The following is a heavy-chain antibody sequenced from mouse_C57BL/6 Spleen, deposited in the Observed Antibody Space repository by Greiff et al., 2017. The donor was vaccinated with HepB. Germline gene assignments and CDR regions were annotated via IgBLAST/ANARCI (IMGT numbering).Heavy chain of an antibody. Sequence: VKLQESGPGLVAPSQSLSITCTVSGFSLTSYGVHWVRQPPGKGLEWLVVIWSDGSTTYNSALKSRLSISKDNSKIQVFLKMNSLQTDDTAMYYCARHDDGYYEGNAMDYWGQGTSVTVSS. CDR3: ARHDDGYYEGNAMDY. CDR1: GFSLTSYG. CDR2: IWSDGST. J-gene: IGHJ4*01. D-gene: IGHD2-3*01. V-gene: IGHV2-6-1*01.